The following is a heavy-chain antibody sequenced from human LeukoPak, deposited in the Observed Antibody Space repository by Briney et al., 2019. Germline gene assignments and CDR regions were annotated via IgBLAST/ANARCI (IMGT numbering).Heavy chain of an antibody. V-gene: IGHV3-23*01. Sequence: GGSLRLSCAASGFTFSIYGMSWVRQAPGKGLEWVSTISGSGDSTYYADSVKGRFTPSRDNSKNTLYLQMNSLRAEDTAVYYCALRSFYYDSSSYHYFHYWGQGTLVTVSS. J-gene: IGHJ4*02. CDR1: GFTFSIYG. CDR3: ALRSFYYDSSSYHYFHY. D-gene: IGHD3-22*01. CDR2: ISGSGDST.